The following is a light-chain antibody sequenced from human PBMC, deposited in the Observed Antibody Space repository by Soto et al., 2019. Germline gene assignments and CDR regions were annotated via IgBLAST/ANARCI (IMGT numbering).Light chain of an antibody. Sequence: EIVMTQSPATLSVSPGERATLSCRASQSVSSNLAWHQQKPGQAPRLLIYSTSTRATGTPARFSGSRSGTEFTLTISSLQSEDFAVYYCQQYHNWPPAFGQGTKLDIK. CDR3: QQYHNWPPA. V-gene: IGKV3-15*01. CDR1: QSVSSN. CDR2: STS. J-gene: IGKJ1*01.